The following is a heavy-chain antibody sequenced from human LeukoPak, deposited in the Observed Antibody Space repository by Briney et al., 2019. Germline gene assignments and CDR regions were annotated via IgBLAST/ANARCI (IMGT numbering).Heavy chain of an antibody. V-gene: IGHV3-20*04. CDR1: GFTFDDYG. CDR2: INWNGGST. CDR3: ARDSSNRDYYYYYYMDV. J-gene: IGHJ6*03. Sequence: GGSLRLSCAASGFTFDDYGMSWVRQAPGKGLEWVSGINWNGGSTGYADSVKGRFTISRDNAKNSLYLQVNSLRAEDTALYYCARDSSNRDYYYYYYMDVWGKGTTVTVSS. D-gene: IGHD2/OR15-2a*01.